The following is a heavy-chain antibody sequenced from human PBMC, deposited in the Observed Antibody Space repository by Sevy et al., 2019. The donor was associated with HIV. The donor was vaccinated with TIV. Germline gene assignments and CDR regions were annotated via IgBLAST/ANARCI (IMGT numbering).Heavy chain of an antibody. V-gene: IGHV3-23*01. CDR2: ISGSGGST. J-gene: IGHJ6*03. CDR1: GFTFSTYA. CDR3: AKDRIVRGVLSTYYYYMDV. D-gene: IGHD3-10*01. Sequence: GRSLRLSCAASGFTFSTYAMYWVRQAPGKGLEWVSAISGSGGSTYYADSVKGRFIISKENSKNTVHLQMSSLRAEDTAVYYCAKDRIVRGVLSTYYYYMDVWGKGTTVTVSS.